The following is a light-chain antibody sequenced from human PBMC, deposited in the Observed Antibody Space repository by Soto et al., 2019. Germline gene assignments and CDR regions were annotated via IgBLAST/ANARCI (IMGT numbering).Light chain of an antibody. J-gene: IGKJ4*01. CDR3: QQYDNLLALT. CDR1: QDISNY. CDR2: DAS. Sequence: DIQMTQSPSSLSASVGDRVTNTCQASQDISNYLNWYQQKPGKAPKLLIYDASNLETGVPSRFSGSGSGTDFTFTISSLQPEDIATYYCQQYDNLLALTFGGGTKVEIK. V-gene: IGKV1-33*01.